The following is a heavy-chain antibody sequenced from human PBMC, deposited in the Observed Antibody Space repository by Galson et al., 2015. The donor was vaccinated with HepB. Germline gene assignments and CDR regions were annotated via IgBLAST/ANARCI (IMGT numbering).Heavy chain of an antibody. Sequence: SLRLSCAASEFIFGSFAMHWVRQAPGKGLEWVAAISYDGSYKYFPDSVRGRFAISRDNSRNTLYLQMSSLRADDTAVYYCARDRRIAATDHYYYMDVWGKGTTVTVSS. V-gene: IGHV3-30*09. D-gene: IGHD6-13*01. CDR3: ARDRRIAATDHYYYMDV. CDR2: ISYDGSYK. J-gene: IGHJ6*03. CDR1: EFIFGSFA.